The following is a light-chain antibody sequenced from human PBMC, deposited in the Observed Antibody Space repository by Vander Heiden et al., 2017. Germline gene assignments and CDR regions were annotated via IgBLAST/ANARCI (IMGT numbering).Light chain of an antibody. CDR1: QSVSSN. CDR3: QQHKNWPPWT. CDR2: GAS. Sequence: EIVMTQSPAPLSVSPGERATLSCRASQSVSSNLAWYQQKPGQPPRLLIYGASTRTTGIPARFSGSGCGTEFTLTISSRQSEDFAVYYCQQHKNWPPWTFGQGTKVEIK. V-gene: IGKV3-15*01. J-gene: IGKJ1*01.